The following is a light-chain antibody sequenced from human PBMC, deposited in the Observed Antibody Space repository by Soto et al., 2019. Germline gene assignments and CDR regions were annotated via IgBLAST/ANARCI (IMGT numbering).Light chain of an antibody. CDR2: DVS. CDR3: CSYAGSYTV. J-gene: IGLJ3*02. CDR1: SSDVGGYNY. Sequence: QSALTQPRSVSGSPGQSVTISCTGTSSDVGGYNYVSWYQQHPGKAPKLMIYDVSKRPSGVPDRFSGSKSGNTASLTISGHQAEEEADYYCCSYAGSYTVFGGGTKVTVL. V-gene: IGLV2-11*01.